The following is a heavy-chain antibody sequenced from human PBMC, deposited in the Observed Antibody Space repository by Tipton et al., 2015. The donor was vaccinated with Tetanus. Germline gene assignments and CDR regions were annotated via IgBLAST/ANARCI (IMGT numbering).Heavy chain of an antibody. D-gene: IGHD4-17*01. J-gene: IGHJ4*02. Sequence: GLVKPSETLSLTCSVSGGSVRSGSYYWNWIRQPPGKGLEWLAYISYSGSTNSNYSLKSRITISRDTSKNQFSLKLTSVTAADTAVYYCARDERYGDYAYWGQGALVTVSS. V-gene: IGHV4-61*01. CDR2: ISYSGST. CDR1: GGSVRSGSYY. CDR3: ARDERYGDYAY.